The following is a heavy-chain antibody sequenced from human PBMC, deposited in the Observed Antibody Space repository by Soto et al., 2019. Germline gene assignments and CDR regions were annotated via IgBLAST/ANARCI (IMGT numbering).Heavy chain of an antibody. CDR3: AKDGEGAVAAPTFDY. V-gene: IGHV3-9*01. J-gene: IGHJ4*02. D-gene: IGHD6-19*01. CDR1: GFTFDDYA. Sequence: GGSLRLSCAASGFTFDDYAMHWVRQAPGKGLEWVSGISWNSGSIGYADSVKGRFTISRDNAKNSLYLQMNSLRAEDTALYYCAKDGEGAVAAPTFDYWGQGTLVTVSS. CDR2: ISWNSGSI.